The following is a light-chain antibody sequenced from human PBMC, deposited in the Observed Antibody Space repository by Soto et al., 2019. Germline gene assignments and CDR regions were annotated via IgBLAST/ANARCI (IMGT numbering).Light chain of an antibody. CDR3: QQRSDWPLT. CDR2: DAS. Sequence: EIVLTQSPVTLSLSPGESATLSCRTSQSVRSYLAWYQQKPGQAPRLLMYDASNRATGIPARFRGSGSGIDFTLTISSLETEDFAVYYCQQRSDWPLTFGGGTKVEIK. CDR1: QSVRSY. V-gene: IGKV3-11*01. J-gene: IGKJ4*01.